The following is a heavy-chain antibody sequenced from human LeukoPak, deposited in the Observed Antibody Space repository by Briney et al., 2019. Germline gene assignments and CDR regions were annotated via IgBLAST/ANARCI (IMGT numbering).Heavy chain of an antibody. CDR2: IRYDGSNK. Sequence: GGSLRLSCAASGFTFSSYGMHWVRQAPGKGLEWVAFIRYDGSNKYYADSVKGRFTISRDNSKNTLYLQMNSLRAEDTAVYYCAREGAAAAGNYYYYYMDVWGKGTTVTISS. CDR1: GFTFSSYG. V-gene: IGHV3-30*02. J-gene: IGHJ6*03. D-gene: IGHD6-13*01. CDR3: AREGAAAAGNYYYYYMDV.